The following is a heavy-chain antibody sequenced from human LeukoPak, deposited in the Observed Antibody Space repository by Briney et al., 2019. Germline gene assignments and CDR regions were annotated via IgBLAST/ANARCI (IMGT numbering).Heavy chain of an antibody. CDR1: GLTFSTSG. Sequence: GGTLRLYCTASGLTFSTSGFNWLPQAPGKELVWVTSIGPTGSDRYHADSIKGRFTISRDNANNFLYRQMNSLRAEDTAVYYCATETNGRHYDYWGQGTLLTVSS. J-gene: IGHJ4*02. CDR3: ATETNGRHYDY. CDR2: IGPTGSDR. D-gene: IGHD1-14*01. V-gene: IGHV3-21*06.